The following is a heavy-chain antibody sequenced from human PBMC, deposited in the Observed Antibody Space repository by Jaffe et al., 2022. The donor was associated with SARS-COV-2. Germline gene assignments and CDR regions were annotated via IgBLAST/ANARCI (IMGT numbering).Heavy chain of an antibody. Sequence: QVQLQQWGAGLLKPSETLSLSCAVYGGSFSDYFWNWIRQSPGKGLEWIGEINHSGSTNYNPSLKSRVTISVDTSKNQFSLKLTSVTAADTAVYYCARGWGYCSSTSCYYYFDYWGQGALVTVSS. V-gene: IGHV4-34*01. CDR1: GGSFSDYF. J-gene: IGHJ4*02. CDR2: INHSGST. D-gene: IGHD2-2*01. CDR3: ARGWGYCSSTSCYYYFDY.